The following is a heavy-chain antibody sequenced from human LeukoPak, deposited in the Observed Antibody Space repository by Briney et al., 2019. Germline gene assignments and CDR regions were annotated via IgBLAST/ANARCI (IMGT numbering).Heavy chain of an antibody. CDR3: ARESFSRGGH. J-gene: IGHJ4*02. V-gene: IGHV4-39*07. CDR1: GGSLITSNYF. CDR2: FYYAGTT. D-gene: IGHD4-23*01. Sequence: SETLSLTCTVSGGSLITSNYFWAWVRQPPGKGLEWIGTFYYAGTTTYNPSLKSRVSIFVDTSKNQFSLTLNSVTAADTAVYFCARESFSRGGHWGQGTLVIVSS.